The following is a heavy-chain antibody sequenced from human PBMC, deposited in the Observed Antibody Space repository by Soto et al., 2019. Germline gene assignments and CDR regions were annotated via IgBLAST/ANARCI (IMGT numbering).Heavy chain of an antibody. J-gene: IGHJ4*02. CDR3: TTGIYYDLLTGYHDVAY. D-gene: IGHD3-9*01. V-gene: IGHV3-15*01. Sequence: SLRLSCAGSAFNLSNPWMTWVRQAAGKGLEWVGRIKSETDGGTADYAAPVKGRITISRDDSKNTVYLQMNSLKTEDTAVYYCTTGIYYDLLTGYHDVAYWGQGTLVTVSS. CDR2: IKSETDGGTA. CDR1: AFNLSNPW.